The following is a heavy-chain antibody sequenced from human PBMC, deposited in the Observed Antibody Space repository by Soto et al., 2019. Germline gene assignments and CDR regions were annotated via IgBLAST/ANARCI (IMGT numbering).Heavy chain of an antibody. CDR2: ISGSGGST. CDR1: GFTFSSYA. Sequence: VQLLESGGGLVQPGGSLRLSCAASGFTFSSYAMSWVRQAPGKGLEWVSAISGSGGSTYYADSVKGRFTISRDNSKNTLYLQMNSLRAEDTAVYYCAKVVVVVAATDDAFDIWGQGTMVTVSS. J-gene: IGHJ3*02. CDR3: AKVVVVVAATDDAFDI. D-gene: IGHD2-15*01. V-gene: IGHV3-23*01.